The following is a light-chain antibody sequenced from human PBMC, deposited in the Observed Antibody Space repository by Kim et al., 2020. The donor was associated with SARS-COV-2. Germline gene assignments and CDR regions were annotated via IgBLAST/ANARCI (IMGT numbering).Light chain of an antibody. CDR2: DAS. V-gene: IGKV3-11*01. Sequence: PATLSLCPGERATLSCRASQSVSSYLAWYQQKPGQAPRLLIYDASNRATGIPARFSGSGSGTDFTLTISSLEPEDFAVYYCQQGTFGQGTRLEIK. J-gene: IGKJ5*01. CDR1: QSVSSY. CDR3: QQGT.